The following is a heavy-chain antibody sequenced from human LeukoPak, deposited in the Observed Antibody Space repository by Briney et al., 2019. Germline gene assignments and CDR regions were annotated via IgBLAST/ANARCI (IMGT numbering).Heavy chain of an antibody. Sequence: SETLSLTCAVYGGSFSGYYWSWIRQPPGKGLEWIGEINHSGSTNYNSSLKSRVTISVDTSKNQFSLKLSSVTAADTAVYYCAREYSSSSFDYWGQGTLVTVSS. CDR3: AREYSSSSFDY. CDR1: GGSFSGYY. V-gene: IGHV4-34*01. J-gene: IGHJ4*02. D-gene: IGHD6-6*01. CDR2: INHSGST.